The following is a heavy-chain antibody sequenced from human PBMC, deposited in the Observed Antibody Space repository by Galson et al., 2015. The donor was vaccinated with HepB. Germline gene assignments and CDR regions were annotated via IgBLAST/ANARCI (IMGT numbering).Heavy chain of an antibody. CDR2: VSRDGNDK. CDR3: AREWFSSRLKQYDY. J-gene: IGHJ4*02. D-gene: IGHD2-2*01. Sequence: SLRLSCATSGFTFSSYVIHWVRQPPGKGLEWVAAVSRDGNDKFYADSVKDRFTISRDNSANILYLQMNSLRTEDAAVYFCAREWFSSRLKQYDYWGQGTLVTVSS. V-gene: IGHV3-30-3*01. CDR1: GFTFSSYV.